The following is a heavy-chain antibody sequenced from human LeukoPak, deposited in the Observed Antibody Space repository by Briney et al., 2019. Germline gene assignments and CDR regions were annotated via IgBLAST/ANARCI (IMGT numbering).Heavy chain of an antibody. Sequence: SETLSLTCAVYGGSFSGYYWSWIRQPPGKGPEWIGEINHSGSTNYNPSLKSRVTISVDTSKNQFSLKLSSVTAADTAVYYCAASYYYDSSGYHYFDYWGQGTLVTVSS. CDR3: AASYYYDSSGYHYFDY. CDR2: INHSGST. J-gene: IGHJ4*02. CDR1: GGSFSGYY. D-gene: IGHD3-22*01. V-gene: IGHV4-34*01.